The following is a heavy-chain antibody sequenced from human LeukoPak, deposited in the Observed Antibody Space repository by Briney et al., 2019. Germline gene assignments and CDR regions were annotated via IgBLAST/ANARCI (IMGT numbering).Heavy chain of an antibody. D-gene: IGHD3-22*01. CDR3: ARAPIKYYYDSSGYYFHFDI. Sequence: SETLSLTCAVYGGSFSGYHWSWIRQPPGKGLEWIGEINHSGSTNYNPSLKSRVTISVDTSKNQFSLKLSSVTAADTAVYYCARAPIKYYYDSSGYYFHFDIWGQGTMVTVSS. CDR2: INHSGST. V-gene: IGHV4-34*01. CDR1: GGSFSGYH. J-gene: IGHJ3*02.